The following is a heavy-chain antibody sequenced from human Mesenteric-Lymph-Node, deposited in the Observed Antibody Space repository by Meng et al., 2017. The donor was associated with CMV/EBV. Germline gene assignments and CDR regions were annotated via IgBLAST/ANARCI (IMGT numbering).Heavy chain of an antibody. CDR1: GVSVRTSGVG. Sequence: TCTFSGVSVRTSGVGVGWNRQPPGKALEWLALIYWDDDKRYSPSLKSRLTITKEAYKNQVVHTMTKMDPVDTATYYCEHAKWLSQDYWGQGTLVTVSS. J-gene: IGHJ4*02. V-gene: IGHV2-5*02. CDR3: EHAKWLSQDY. CDR2: IYWDDDK. D-gene: IGHD6-19*01.